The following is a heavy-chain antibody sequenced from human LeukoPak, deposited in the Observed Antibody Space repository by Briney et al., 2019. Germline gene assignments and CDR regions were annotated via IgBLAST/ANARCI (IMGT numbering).Heavy chain of an antibody. D-gene: IGHD6-19*01. V-gene: IGHV3-23*01. J-gene: IGHJ4*02. CDR3: AKRSVAGKKAFDY. CDR1: GFTVSSYA. CDR2: ITGTSGTS. Sequence: GGSLRLSCAASGFTVSSYAMSWVRQAPGKGLEWVSTITGTSGTSYYADSVKGRFTISRDNSKNTLYLQMNSLRAEDTAVYYCAKRSVAGKKAFDYWGQGTLVTVSS.